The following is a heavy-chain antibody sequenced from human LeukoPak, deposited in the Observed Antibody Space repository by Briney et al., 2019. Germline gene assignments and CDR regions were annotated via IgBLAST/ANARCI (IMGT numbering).Heavy chain of an antibody. Sequence: SETLSLTCAVYGGSFSGYYWSWIRQPPGKGLEWIGEINHSGSTNYNPSLKSRVTISVDTSKNQFSLKLSSVTAADTAVYYCARGSGTGTTFYHDYWGQGTLVTVSS. CDR1: GGSFSGYY. V-gene: IGHV4-34*01. J-gene: IGHJ4*02. CDR3: ARGSGTGTTFYHDY. D-gene: IGHD1-7*01. CDR2: INHSGST.